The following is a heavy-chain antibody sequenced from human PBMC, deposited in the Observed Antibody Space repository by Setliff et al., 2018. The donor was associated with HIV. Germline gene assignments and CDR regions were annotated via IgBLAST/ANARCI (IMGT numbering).Heavy chain of an antibody. CDR1: GFTFSSYS. Sequence: PGESLKISCAASGFTFSSYSMNWVHQAPGKGLEWVSSISSGSSYIYYAESVKGRFTISRDNAKNSLYLQMNSLRAEDTAVYYCARAGVYYDSSGYCIDYWGQGTLVTVSS. D-gene: IGHD3-22*01. CDR3: ARAGVYYDSSGYCIDY. J-gene: IGHJ4*02. CDR2: ISSGSSYI. V-gene: IGHV3-21*01.